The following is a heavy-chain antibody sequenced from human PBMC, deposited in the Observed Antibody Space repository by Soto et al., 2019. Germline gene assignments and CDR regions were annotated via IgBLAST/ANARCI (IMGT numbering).Heavy chain of an antibody. CDR2: ISYDGSSK. V-gene: IGHV3-30-3*01. CDR3: AQGIPGYYYGMDV. CDR1: GFIFDSFT. Sequence: GSLRLSCAASGFIFDSFTMHWVRQAPGKGLEWVALISYDGSSKYYADSVKGRFTVSRDNSRNSLYLQMSSLRVEDTAVYYCAQGIPGYYYGMDVWGQGTTVTVS. D-gene: IGHD5-18*01. J-gene: IGHJ6*02.